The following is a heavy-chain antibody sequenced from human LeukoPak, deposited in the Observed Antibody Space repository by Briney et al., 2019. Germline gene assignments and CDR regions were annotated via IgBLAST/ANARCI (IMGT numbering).Heavy chain of an antibody. CDR2: IKEDGTET. J-gene: IGHJ4*02. Sequence: GGSLRLSCAASGFTVSSTYMSWVRQAPGKGLEWVANIKEDGTETYYVDSVKGRFTISRDNAKNSLYLQMNSLRVEDTAVCYCAREGRSLHTFWGQGTLVTVSS. CDR1: GFTVSSTY. CDR3: AREGRSLHTF. V-gene: IGHV3-7*03. D-gene: IGHD5/OR15-5a*01.